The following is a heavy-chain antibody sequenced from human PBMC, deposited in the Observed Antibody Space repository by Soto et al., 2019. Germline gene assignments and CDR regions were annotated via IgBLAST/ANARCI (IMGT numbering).Heavy chain of an antibody. V-gene: IGHV4-39*01. Sequence: PSETLSLTCTVSGGSISSSSYYWGWIRQPPGKGLEWIGSIYYSGSTYYNPSLKSRVTISVDTSKNQFSLNLTSVTAADTAVFYCAGLKYFDTSASLAFWGQGTLVTVSS. CDR3: AGLKYFDTSASLAF. CDR2: IYYSGST. D-gene: IGHD3-22*01. J-gene: IGHJ4*02. CDR1: GGSISSSSYY.